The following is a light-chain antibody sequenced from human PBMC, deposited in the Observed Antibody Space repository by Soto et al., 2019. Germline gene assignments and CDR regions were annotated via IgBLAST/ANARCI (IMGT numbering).Light chain of an antibody. CDR3: GTWDDSLIAGV. CDR2: ENN. V-gene: IGLV1-51*01. CDR1: NSNIGSHY. J-gene: IGLJ2*01. Sequence: QSVLTQPPSVSAAPGQKVTISCSGSNSNIGSHYVSWYQQLPGTAPTLLIYENNKRPSGIPDRFSGSKSGTSATLGITGLQTGDEADYYCGTWDDSLIAGVFGGGTKLTVL.